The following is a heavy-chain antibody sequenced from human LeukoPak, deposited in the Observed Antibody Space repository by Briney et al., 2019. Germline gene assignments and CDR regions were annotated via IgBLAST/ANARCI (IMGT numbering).Heavy chain of an antibody. J-gene: IGHJ4*02. Sequence: GGSLRLSCAASGFTFSSYAMHWVRQAPGKVLEWVAVISYDGSNKYYADSVKGRFTISRDNSKNTLYLQMNSLRAEDTAVYYCARGGARITMVRGKRCYWGQGTLVTVSS. CDR2: ISYDGSNK. V-gene: IGHV3-30*04. CDR3: ARGGARITMVRGKRCY. D-gene: IGHD3-10*01. CDR1: GFTFSSYA.